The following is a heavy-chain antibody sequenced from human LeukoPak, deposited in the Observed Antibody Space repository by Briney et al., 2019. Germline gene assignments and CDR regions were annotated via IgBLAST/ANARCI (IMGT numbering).Heavy chain of an antibody. D-gene: IGHD5-18*01. V-gene: IGHV3-21*01. Sequence: PGGSLRLSCAASGFTFSAYSMNWVRQAPGKGLEWVSSISSSSSYIYYADSVKGRFTISRDNAKNTLYLQMNSLRAEDTAVYYCARGGYSYGYGLPSFDYWGQGTLVTVYS. CDR3: ARGGYSYGYGLPSFDY. CDR1: GFTFSAYS. J-gene: IGHJ4*02. CDR2: ISSSSSYI.